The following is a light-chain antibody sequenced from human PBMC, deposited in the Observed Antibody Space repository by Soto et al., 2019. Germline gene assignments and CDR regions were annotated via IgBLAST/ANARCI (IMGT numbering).Light chain of an antibody. CDR2: TAS. Sequence: DIQLTQSPSFLSASVGDRVTITCRASQDISSYLAWYNQKPGKAPKLLIHTASTLQSGVPSRFSGSGSGTEFTLTINSLQPEDFATYYCQQRHSYPITFCQGTRLETK. CDR3: QQRHSYPIT. J-gene: IGKJ5*01. CDR1: QDISSY. V-gene: IGKV1-9*01.